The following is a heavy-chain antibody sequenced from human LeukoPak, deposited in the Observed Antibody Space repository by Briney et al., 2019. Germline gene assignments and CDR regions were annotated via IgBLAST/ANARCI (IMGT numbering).Heavy chain of an antibody. CDR1: GFTVSSKY. J-gene: IGHJ4*02. CDR2: IYTDGST. V-gene: IGHV3-66*01. CDR3: AIGHYRNFPG. D-gene: IGHD1-7*01. Sequence: GGSLRLSCAASGFTVSSKYMNWVRQAPGKGLEWVSVIYTDGSTYYADSVRARFSISRDDSKNTLSLQMNSLRAEDTAVYYCAIGHYRNFPGWGQGTLVTVSS.